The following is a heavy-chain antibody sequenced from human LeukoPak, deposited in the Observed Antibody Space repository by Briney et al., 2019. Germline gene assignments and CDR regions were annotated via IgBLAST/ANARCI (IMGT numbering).Heavy chain of an antibody. D-gene: IGHD3-16*02. CDR2: ISSSSTYI. CDR1: GFIFRDYI. CDR3: ARLSEDDYVWGSYRRSYFDL. Sequence: PGGSLRLSCEASGFIFRDYIMAWVRQAPGRGLEWVSSISSSSTYIYYGDSVKGRFTISRDNAKKTLLLQVNRLRAEDAALYYCARLSEDDYVWGSYRRSYFDLWGQGTLVTVSS. V-gene: IGHV3-21*01. J-gene: IGHJ4*02.